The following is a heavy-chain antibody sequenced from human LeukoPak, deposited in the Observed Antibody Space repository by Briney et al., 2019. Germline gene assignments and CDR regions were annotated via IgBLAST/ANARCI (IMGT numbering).Heavy chain of an antibody. CDR2: FDPEDGET. V-gene: IGHV1-24*01. Sequence: GASVKVSCRVSGYTLTELSMHWVRQAPGKGLEWMGGFDPEDGETIYAQKFQGRVTMTEDTSTDTAYMELSSLRSEDTAVYYCATDLEGSGSSGRYSYYAMDVWGKGTTVTVSS. J-gene: IGHJ6*04. CDR1: GYTLTELS. D-gene: IGHD3-10*01. CDR3: ATDLEGSGSSGRYSYYAMDV.